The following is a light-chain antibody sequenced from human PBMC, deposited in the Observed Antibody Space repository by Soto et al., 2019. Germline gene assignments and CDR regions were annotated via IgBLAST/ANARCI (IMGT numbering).Light chain of an antibody. CDR3: SSYTSSSLEV. V-gene: IGLV2-14*01. J-gene: IGLJ2*01. Sequence: QSVLTQPASVSESPGQSITISCAGTSSDIGGYNYVSWYQQHPGKAPKLIIYEVTNRPSGVSNRFSGSKSGNTASLTISGLQAEDEADYYCSSYTSSSLEVFGGGTKLTVL. CDR2: EVT. CDR1: SSDIGGYNY.